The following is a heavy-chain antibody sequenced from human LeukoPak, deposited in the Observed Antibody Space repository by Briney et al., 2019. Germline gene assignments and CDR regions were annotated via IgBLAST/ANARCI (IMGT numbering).Heavy chain of an antibody. J-gene: IGHJ4*02. CDR2: IYSGGST. CDR1: GFTVSSNY. V-gene: IGHV3-53*01. D-gene: IGHD4-23*01. CDR3: AKVPPYGGNIKGGDY. Sequence: GGSLRLSCAASGFTVSSNYMSWVRQAPGKGLEWVSIIYSGGSTYYADSVKGRFTISRDNSKNTLYLQMNSLSAEDTAVYYCAKVPPYGGNIKGGDYWGQGTLVTVSS.